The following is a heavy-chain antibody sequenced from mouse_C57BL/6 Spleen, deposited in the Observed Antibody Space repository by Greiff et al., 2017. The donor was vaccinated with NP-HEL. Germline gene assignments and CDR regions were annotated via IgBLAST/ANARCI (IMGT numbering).Heavy chain of an antibody. CDR1: GFTFSSYA. CDR2: ISDGGSYT. J-gene: IGHJ1*03. V-gene: IGHV5-4*01. Sequence: EVKLMESGGGLVKPGGSLKLSCAASGFTFSSYAMSWVRQTPEKRLEWVATISDGGSYTYYPDNVKGRFTISRDHAKNNLYLQMSHLKSEDTAMYYCARDRRHYGSSYWYFDVWGTGTTVTVSS. CDR3: ARDRRHYGSSYWYFDV. D-gene: IGHD1-1*01.